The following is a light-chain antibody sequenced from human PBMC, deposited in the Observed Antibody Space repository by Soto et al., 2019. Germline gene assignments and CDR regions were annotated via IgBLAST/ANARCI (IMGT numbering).Light chain of an antibody. CDR3: CSYAGSTWGYV. Sequence: QSDLTQAASVSGFPGQSISISCTGTNSDVAAYNLVSWYQQFSGKAPKLLIYEVSRWPSGISDRFSGSKSGNTASLTISGLQAEGEADYYCCSYAGSTWGYVFGTGTKVTVL. CDR1: NSDVAAYNL. J-gene: IGLJ1*01. V-gene: IGLV2-23*02. CDR2: EVS.